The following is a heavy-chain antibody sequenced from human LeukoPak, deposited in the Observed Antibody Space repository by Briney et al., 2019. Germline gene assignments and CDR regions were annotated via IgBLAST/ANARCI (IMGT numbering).Heavy chain of an antibody. CDR3: ARVHITMVRGVITNDAFDI. D-gene: IGHD3-10*01. CDR1: GGSISSSAYQ. V-gene: IGHV4-61*05. J-gene: IGHJ3*02. Sequence: SETLSLTSTVSGGSISSSAYQWGWIRQPPGKGLEWTGYINYRGSTNYNPSLKSRVTISVDTSKNQFSLKLSSVTAADTAVYYCARVHITMVRGVITNDAFDIWGQGTMVTVSS. CDR2: INYRGST.